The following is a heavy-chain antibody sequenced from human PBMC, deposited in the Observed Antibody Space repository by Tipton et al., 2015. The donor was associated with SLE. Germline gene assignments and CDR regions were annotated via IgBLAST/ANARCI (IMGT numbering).Heavy chain of an antibody. J-gene: IGHJ6*03. CDR3: ARGGFTMFGVVNYYYYMDV. CDR1: GGSFSGYY. CDR2: INHSGST. D-gene: IGHD3-3*01. V-gene: IGHV4-34*01. Sequence: TLSLTCAVYGGSFSGYYWSWIRQPPGKGLEWIGEINHSGSTNYNPSLKSRVTISVDTSKNQFSLKLSSVTAADTAVYYCARGGFTMFGVVNYYYYMDVWGKGTTVTVSS.